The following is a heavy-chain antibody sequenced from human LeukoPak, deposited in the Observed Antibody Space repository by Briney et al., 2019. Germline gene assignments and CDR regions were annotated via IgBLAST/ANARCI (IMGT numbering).Heavy chain of an antibody. Sequence: SETLSLTCAVYGGSFSGYYWSWIRQPPGKGLEWIGEINHSGSTNYNPSLKSRVTISVDTSKNQFSLKLSSVTAADTAVYYCAGHHPRNTVDFWGQGTMVTVSS. J-gene: IGHJ4*02. CDR2: INHSGST. V-gene: IGHV4-34*01. CDR3: AGHHPRNTVDF. D-gene: IGHD2-8*02. CDR1: GGSFSGYY.